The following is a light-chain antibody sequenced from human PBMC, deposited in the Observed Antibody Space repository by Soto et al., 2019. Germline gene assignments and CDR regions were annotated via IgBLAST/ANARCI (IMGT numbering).Light chain of an antibody. J-gene: IGLJ1*01. CDR3: CSFAGTNILYV. CDR1: SSDVGGYNY. V-gene: IGLV2-8*01. Sequence: QSALTQPPSASGSPGQSVTISCTGTSSDVGGYNYVSWYQQHPGKAPKIMIYEVTKRPSGVPDRFSGSKSGNTASLTVSGLQAEDEADYYCCSFAGTNILYVSGPGPKVTDL. CDR2: EVT.